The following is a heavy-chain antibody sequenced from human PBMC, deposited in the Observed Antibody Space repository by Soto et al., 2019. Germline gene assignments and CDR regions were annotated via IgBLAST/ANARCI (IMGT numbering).Heavy chain of an antibody. D-gene: IGHD1-1*01. V-gene: IGHV3-74*01. CDR2: IRSGGGGT. CDR3: GRVDWNPGAD. J-gene: IGHJ4*02. CDR1: GLTFSDYW. Sequence: EVRLVESGGGLVQPGGSLRLSCVASGLTFSDYWIHWVRQAPGKGLVWVSGIRSGGGGTDYAHSVKGRFTISRDNAKNTVYLQMNNLSADDTALYYCGRVDWNPGADWGQGTLVTVSS.